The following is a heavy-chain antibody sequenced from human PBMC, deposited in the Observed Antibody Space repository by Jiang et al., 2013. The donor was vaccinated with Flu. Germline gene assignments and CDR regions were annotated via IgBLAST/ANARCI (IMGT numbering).Heavy chain of an antibody. Sequence: RQAPGQGLEWMGGFIPMFATTNYAQKFQDRVTITADESTSTVYMELSNLRSEDTAVYYCARDSSSEAYPLLLYYFDLWGRGTLVTVSS. J-gene: IGHJ2*01. V-gene: IGHV1-69*01. CDR3: ARDSSSEAYPLLLYYFDL. D-gene: IGHD1-26*01. CDR2: FIPMFATT.